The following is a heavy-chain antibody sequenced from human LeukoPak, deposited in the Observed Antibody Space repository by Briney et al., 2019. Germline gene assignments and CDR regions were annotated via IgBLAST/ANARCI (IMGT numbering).Heavy chain of an antibody. J-gene: IGHJ4*02. V-gene: IGHV3-48*03. Sequence: PGASLRLSCAASGFTFSSYEMNWVRQAPGKGLEWVSYISSSGSTIYYADSVKGRFTISRDNAKNSLYLQMNSLRAEDTAVYYCARDRRSYGYPDFDYWGQGTLVTVSS. CDR3: ARDRRSYGYPDFDY. D-gene: IGHD5-18*01. CDR2: ISSSGSTI. CDR1: GFTFSSYE.